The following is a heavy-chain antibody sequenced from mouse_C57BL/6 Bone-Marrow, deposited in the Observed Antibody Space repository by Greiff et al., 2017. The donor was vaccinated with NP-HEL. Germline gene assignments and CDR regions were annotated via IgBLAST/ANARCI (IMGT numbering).Heavy chain of an antibody. J-gene: IGHJ1*03. Sequence: QVQLQQSGPGLVQPSQSLSITCTVSGFSLTSYGVHWVRPSPGKGLEWLGVIWSGGSTDYNAAFMSRLSITKDNSKSQVFFKMNSLQADDTAIYYGAKNYYGSSWGYWYFDVWGTGTTVTVSS. CDR1: GFSLTSYG. D-gene: IGHD1-1*01. V-gene: IGHV2-5*01. CDR2: IWSGGST. CDR3: AKNYYGSSWGYWYFDV.